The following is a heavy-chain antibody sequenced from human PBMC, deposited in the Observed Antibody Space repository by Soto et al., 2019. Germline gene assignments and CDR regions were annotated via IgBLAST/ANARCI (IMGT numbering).Heavy chain of an antibody. CDR2: ISENYGTT. Sequence: EVQLLEAGGGSVQPGGSLRLSCAASGFTFRSYAMSWVRQAPGKGLEWVSGISENYGTTYYADSLKGRFTISRDNSKNTPDLKLNSLRVEDTAVYYCATERRGVMSRGVYDYWGQGTLVTVSS. CDR1: GFTFRSYA. J-gene: IGHJ4*02. D-gene: IGHD3-10*01. CDR3: ATERRGVMSRGVYDY. V-gene: IGHV3-23*01.